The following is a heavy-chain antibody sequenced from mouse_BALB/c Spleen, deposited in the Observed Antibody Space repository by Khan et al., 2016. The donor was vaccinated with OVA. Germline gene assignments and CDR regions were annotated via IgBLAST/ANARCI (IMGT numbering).Heavy chain of an antibody. J-gene: IGHJ2*01. CDR3: ARRDGNSYYFDY. CDR2: INPSTGYT. D-gene: IGHD2-1*01. CDR1: GYTFTSYW. Sequence: VQLQQSGAELAKPGASVKMSCKASGYTFTSYWMHWVKQRPGQGLEWIGYINPSTGYTEYNQKFKDKATLTADKSSSTAYMQLSSLTSEDSAVYYCARRDGNSYYFDYWGHGTTLTVSS. V-gene: IGHV1-7*01.